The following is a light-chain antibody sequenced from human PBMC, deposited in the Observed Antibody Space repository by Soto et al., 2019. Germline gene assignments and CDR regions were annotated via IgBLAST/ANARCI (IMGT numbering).Light chain of an antibody. Sequence: EIVLTQSPATLSLSPGERATLSCRASQSVSSSYLAWYQQKPGQAPTLLIYGASSRAAGIPDRFSGSGSGTDFTLAISRLEPEDFAVYYCQQYGSSPWTFGQGTKVDIK. CDR2: GAS. V-gene: IGKV3-20*01. J-gene: IGKJ1*01. CDR3: QQYGSSPWT. CDR1: QSVSSSY.